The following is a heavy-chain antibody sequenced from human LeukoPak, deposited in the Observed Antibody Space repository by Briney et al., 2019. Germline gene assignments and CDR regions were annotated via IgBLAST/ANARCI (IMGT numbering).Heavy chain of an antibody. CDR3: ARDMYYYDSSGYYYYYYGMDV. J-gene: IGHJ6*02. CDR2: TYYRSKWYN. Sequence: SQTLSLTCAISGDSVSSNSAAWNWIRQSPSRGLEWLGRTYYRSKWYNDYAVSVKSLITINPDTSKNQFSLQLNSVTPEDTAVYYCARDMYYYDSSGYYYYYYGMDVWGQGTTVTVSS. D-gene: IGHD3-22*01. V-gene: IGHV6-1*01. CDR1: GDSVSSNSAA.